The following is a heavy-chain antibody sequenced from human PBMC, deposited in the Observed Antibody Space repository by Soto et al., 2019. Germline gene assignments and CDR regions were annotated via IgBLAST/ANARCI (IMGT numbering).Heavy chain of an antibody. V-gene: IGHV1-69*13. CDR1: GGTFSSYC. J-gene: IGHJ5*02. D-gene: IGHD6-19*01. Sequence: SSVKVSCKASGGTFSSYCISWVRQAPGQGLEWMGGIIPIFGTANYAQKFQGRVTITADESTSTAYMELSSLRSEDTAVYYCARDRIAVAAHGYNWFDPWGQGTLVTVSS. CDR2: IIPIFGTA. CDR3: ARDRIAVAAHGYNWFDP.